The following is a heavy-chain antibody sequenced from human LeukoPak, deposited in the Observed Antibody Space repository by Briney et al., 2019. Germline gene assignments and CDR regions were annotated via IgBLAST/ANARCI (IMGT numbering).Heavy chain of an antibody. Sequence: PGGSLRLSCAASGFTFSSYAMSWVRQAPGKGLEWVSAISGSGGSTYYADSVKGRFTISRDNSKNTLYLQMNSLRAEDTAVYYCAKDLTNPGLIQLWDYYYYYGMGVWGQGTTVTVSS. V-gene: IGHV3-23*01. D-gene: IGHD5-18*01. CDR3: AKDLTNPGLIQLWDYYYYYGMGV. CDR1: GFTFSSYA. CDR2: ISGSGGST. J-gene: IGHJ6*02.